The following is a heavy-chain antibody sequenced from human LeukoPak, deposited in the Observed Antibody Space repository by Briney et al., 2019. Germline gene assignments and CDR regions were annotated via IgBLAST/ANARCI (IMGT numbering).Heavy chain of an antibody. CDR2: INGGNDNT. V-gene: IGHV1-3*01. J-gene: IGHJ5*02. CDR1: GYTFTTYS. Sequence: ASVKVSCKASGYTFTTYSIHWVRQAPGQRLEWMGRINGGNDNTRYSQKFQGRVTITRDTSASTAYMELSSLRSEDTAVYYCARGIVVEPTANWLDPWGQGILVTVSS. D-gene: IGHD2-2*01. CDR3: ARGIVVEPTANWLDP.